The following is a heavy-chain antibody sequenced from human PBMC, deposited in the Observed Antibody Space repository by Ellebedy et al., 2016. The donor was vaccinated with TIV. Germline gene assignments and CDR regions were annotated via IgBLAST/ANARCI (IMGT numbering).Heavy chain of an antibody. J-gene: IGHJ6*02. CDR3: TRDEGSAGGMDV. V-gene: IGHV3-48*02. D-gene: IGHD6-13*01. Sequence: DSVKGRFTISRDNAQDSLYLQMNSLRDEDTAVYYCTRDEGSAGGMDVWGQGTTVTVSS.